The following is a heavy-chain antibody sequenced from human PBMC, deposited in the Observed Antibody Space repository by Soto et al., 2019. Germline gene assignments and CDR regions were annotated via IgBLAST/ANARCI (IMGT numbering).Heavy chain of an antibody. J-gene: IGHJ4*02. V-gene: IGHV3-15*01. CDR2: IKSKTDGGTT. D-gene: IGHD2-15*01. Sequence: EVQLVESGGGLVKPGGSLRLSCAASGFTFSNAWMSWVRQAPGKGLEWVGRIKSKTDGGTTDYAAPVKGRFTISRDDSKNTLYLEMNSLKTEGTAVYYCTTDLGYCSGGSCLDFDYWGQGTLVTVSS. CDR3: TTDLGYCSGGSCLDFDY. CDR1: GFTFSNAW.